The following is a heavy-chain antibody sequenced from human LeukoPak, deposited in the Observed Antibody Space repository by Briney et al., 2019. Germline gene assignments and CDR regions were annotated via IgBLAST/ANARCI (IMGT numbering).Heavy chain of an antibody. J-gene: IGHJ5*02. CDR3: ARGSSIVLMVYARRTNWFDP. V-gene: IGHV4-34*01. Sequence: KPSETLSLTCAVHGGSFSVYSWNCIRQPPGKGLEGIGEINHSGSTNYNSSLKSRVTISVDTSKNQFSLKLRSVTAADTAVYYCARGSSIVLMVYARRTNWFDPWGQGTLVTVSS. CDR2: INHSGST. CDR1: GGSFSVYS. D-gene: IGHD2-8*01.